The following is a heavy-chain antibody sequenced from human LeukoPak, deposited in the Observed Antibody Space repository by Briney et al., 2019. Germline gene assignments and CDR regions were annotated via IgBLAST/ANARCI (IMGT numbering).Heavy chain of an antibody. V-gene: IGHV3-66*01. CDR3: ARDLNWYVFRY. D-gene: IGHD1-20*01. J-gene: IGHJ4*02. CDR1: GFTVSNNY. CDR2: IYSAGIT. Sequence: QTGGSLRLSCAASGFTVSNNYMTWVRQAPGKGLGWVSVIYSAGITYYADSVKGRFTISRDISKNTLYLQMDSLRVEDTAVYYCARDLNWYVFRYWGQGTLVTVSS.